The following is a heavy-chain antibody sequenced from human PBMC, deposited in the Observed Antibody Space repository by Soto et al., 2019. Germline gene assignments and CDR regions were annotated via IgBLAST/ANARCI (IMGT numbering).Heavy chain of an antibody. CDR2: IKSKTSGETR. V-gene: IGHV3-15*01. Sequence: GGSLRLSCAASGFAFSPAWMTWVRQAPGKGLEWVALIKSKTSGETRAYAAPVKGRFTISRDDSENTVFLQMDSLKTEDTAVYYCVIVVAARGFGELVYWGRGTLVSVSS. CDR1: GFAFSPAW. J-gene: IGHJ4*02. CDR3: VIVVAARGFGELVY. D-gene: IGHD3-10*01.